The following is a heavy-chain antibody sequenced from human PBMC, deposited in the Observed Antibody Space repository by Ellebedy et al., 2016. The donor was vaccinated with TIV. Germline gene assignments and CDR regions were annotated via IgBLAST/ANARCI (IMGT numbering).Heavy chain of an antibody. CDR2: IKGKTDGGTR. V-gene: IGHV3-15*01. Sequence: GESLKISXAASGFIFSNAWMNWVRQAPGKGLEWVGRIKGKTDGGTRDFAAPVKGRFSISRDDSKNTVSLQMDSLKTEDTAVYYCAAGTGYSDFDYWGRGTLVTVSS. CDR1: GFIFSNAW. J-gene: IGHJ4*02. CDR3: AAGTGYSDFDY. D-gene: IGHD2-15*01.